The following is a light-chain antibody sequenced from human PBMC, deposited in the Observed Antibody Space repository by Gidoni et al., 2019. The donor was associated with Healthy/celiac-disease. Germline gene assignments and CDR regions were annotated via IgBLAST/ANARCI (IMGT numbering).Light chain of an antibody. CDR3: QSADSSGTYV. V-gene: IGLV3-25*03. J-gene: IGLJ1*01. CDR1: ALPKQY. CDR2: KDR. Sequence: SYVLPPPPSVSVSPGQTARITCSGDALPKQYAYWYQQKPGQAPVLVIYKDRDRPSGTPERVSGSSSGKTVTLTISGVQAEYEADYYCQSADSSGTYVFGTGTKVTVL.